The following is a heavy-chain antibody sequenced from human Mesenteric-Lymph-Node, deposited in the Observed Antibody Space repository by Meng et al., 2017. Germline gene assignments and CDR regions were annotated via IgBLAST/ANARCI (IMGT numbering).Heavy chain of an antibody. J-gene: IGHJ3*01. V-gene: IGHV1-2*02. CDR2: IHPNTGGI. CDR1: GYTFTGYY. D-gene: IGHD2-21*01. Sequence: ASVKVSCKASGYTFTGYYMLWIRQAPGQGLEWMGWIHPNTGGIEYAQNFKSRVTMTRDTSINTAYTELNRLTSDDTAVYYCAAVCFSCFDDFDFWGQGTMVTVSS. CDR3: AAVCFSCFDDFDF.